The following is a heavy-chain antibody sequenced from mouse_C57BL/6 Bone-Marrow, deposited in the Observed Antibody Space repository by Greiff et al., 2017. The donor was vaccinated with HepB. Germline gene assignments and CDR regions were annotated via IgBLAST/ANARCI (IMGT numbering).Heavy chain of an antibody. CDR3: ARFAY. J-gene: IGHJ3*01. Sequence: EVNLVESGGGLVKPGGSLKLSCAASGFTFSSYAMSWVRQTPEKRLEWVATISDGGSYTYYPDNVKGRFTISRDNAKNNLYLQMSHLKSEDTAMYYCARFAYWGQGTLVTVSA. CDR2: ISDGGSYT. V-gene: IGHV5-4*03. CDR1: GFTFSSYA.